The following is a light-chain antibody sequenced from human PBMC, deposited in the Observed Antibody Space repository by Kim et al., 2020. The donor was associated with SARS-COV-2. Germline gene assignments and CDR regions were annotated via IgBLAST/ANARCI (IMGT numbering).Light chain of an antibody. V-gene: IGLV3-21*04. Sequence: SYELTQPPSLSVAPGKTARITCVGNNIGSKSVHWYRQKTGQAPVVVMCFDSDRPSGIPERFSGSNSGNTATLTISGVEVGDEADYYCQVWDTSSDHHYVFGTGTKVTVL. CDR1: NIGSKS. J-gene: IGLJ1*01. CDR3: QVWDTSSDHHYV. CDR2: FDS.